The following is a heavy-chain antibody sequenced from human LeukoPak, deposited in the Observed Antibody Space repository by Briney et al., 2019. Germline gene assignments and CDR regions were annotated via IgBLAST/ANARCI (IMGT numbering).Heavy chain of an antibody. J-gene: IGHJ4*02. V-gene: IGHV4-34*01. CDR3: ARGLDAYKGGNY. CDR2: IHYSGST. Sequence: GSLRLSCAASGFIFSSYWMTWVRQAPGKGLEWIGEIHYSGSTYYNPSLESRVTMSHDTSKNQFSLRLTSVTAADTAVYYCARGLDAYKGGNYWGQGTLVSVSS. CDR1: GFIFSSYW. D-gene: IGHD5-24*01.